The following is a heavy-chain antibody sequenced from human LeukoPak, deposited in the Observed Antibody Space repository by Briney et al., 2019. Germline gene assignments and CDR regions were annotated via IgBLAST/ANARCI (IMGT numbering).Heavy chain of an antibody. CDR1: GITFSTYG. CDR3: ARDSAEYQLLRDFDY. Sequence: GGSLRLSCVASGITFSTYGMHWVRQAPGKGLEWVAVIAYDGNNKYYADSMKGRFIISRDSSKNTLYLQMKSLRVEDTAVYYRARDSAEYQLLRDFDYWGQGTLVTVSS. D-gene: IGHD2-2*01. V-gene: IGHV3-30*03. CDR2: IAYDGNNK. J-gene: IGHJ4*02.